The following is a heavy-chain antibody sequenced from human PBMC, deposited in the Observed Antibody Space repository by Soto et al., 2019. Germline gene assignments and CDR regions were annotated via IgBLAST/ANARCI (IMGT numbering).Heavy chain of an antibody. J-gene: IGHJ4*02. CDR2: INHSGST. V-gene: IGHV4-34*01. Sequence: SETLSLTCAVYGGSFSGYYWSWIRQPPGKGLEWIGEINHSGSTNYNPSLKSRVTISVDTSKNQFSLKLSSVTAADTAVYYCARGPYGMTTVTGRGYYFDYWGQGTLVTVSS. CDR3: ARGPYGMTTVTGRGYYFDY. D-gene: IGHD4-17*01. CDR1: GGSFSGYY.